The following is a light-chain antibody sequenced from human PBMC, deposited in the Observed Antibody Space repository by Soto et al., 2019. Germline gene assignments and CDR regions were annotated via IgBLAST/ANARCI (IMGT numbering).Light chain of an antibody. J-gene: IGLJ3*02. CDR2: EVS. CDR1: SSDVGSYNL. V-gene: IGLV2-23*02. CDR3: CSYAGSSTLWV. Sequence: QSALTQPASVSGYPGQSITISCTGTSSDVGSYNLVSWYQQHPGKAPKLMIYEVSKRPSGVSNRFSGSKSGNTASLTISGLQAEDEADYYCCSYAGSSTLWVFGGGTKLTVL.